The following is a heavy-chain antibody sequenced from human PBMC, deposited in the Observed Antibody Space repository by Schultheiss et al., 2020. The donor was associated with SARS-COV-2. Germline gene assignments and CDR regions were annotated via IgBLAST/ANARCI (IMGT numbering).Heavy chain of an antibody. J-gene: IGHJ6*03. CDR3: ARVAPIYDFWSGDYYYYMDV. V-gene: IGHV4-30-4*08. CDR1: GGSISSGDYY. Sequence: SETLSLTCTVSGGSISSGDYYWSWIRQPPGKGLEWIGYIYYSGSTYYNPSLKSRVTISVDTSKNQFSLKLSSVTAADTAVYYCARVAPIYDFWSGDYYYYMDVWGKGTTVTVSS. CDR2: IYYSGST. D-gene: IGHD3-3*01.